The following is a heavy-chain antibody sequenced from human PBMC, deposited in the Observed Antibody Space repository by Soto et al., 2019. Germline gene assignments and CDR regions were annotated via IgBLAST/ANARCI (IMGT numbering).Heavy chain of an antibody. D-gene: IGHD5-18*01. Sequence: TLSLTCTVSVGSISKAAYSWIWIRQPPGKGLEWIGYIYPSGMPFYNPSLRSRVTISIDRSNDQFSLNLKSVTAADTAVYYCARDRGGYGLFDSWGQGTLVTVSS. CDR1: VGSISKAAYS. J-gene: IGHJ4*02. V-gene: IGHV4-30-2*01. CDR3: ARDRGGYGLFDS. CDR2: IYPSGMP.